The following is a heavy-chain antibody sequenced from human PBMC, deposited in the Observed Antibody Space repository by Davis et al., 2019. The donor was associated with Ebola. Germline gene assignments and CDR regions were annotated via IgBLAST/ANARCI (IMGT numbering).Heavy chain of an antibody. D-gene: IGHD3-22*01. CDR2: IYNSGSL. CDR3: ASSPVVYYYNSSGYYSLSYYFDY. V-gene: IGHV4-39*01. J-gene: IGHJ4*02. CDR1: GGSITSRGYY. Sequence: SETLSLTCTVSGGSITSRGYYWGWIRQPPGKGLEWIGSIYNSGSLYYNPSLKSRVSMSVDTSKNQFSLKLSSVTAADTAVYYCASSPVVYYYNSSGYYSLSYYFDYWGQGTLVTVSS.